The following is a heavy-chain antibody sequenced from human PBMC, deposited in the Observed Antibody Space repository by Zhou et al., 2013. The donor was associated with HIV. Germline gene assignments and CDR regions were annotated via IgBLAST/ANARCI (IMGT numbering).Heavy chain of an antibody. D-gene: IGHD1-26*01. CDR2: IFTSGTT. J-gene: IGHJ4*02. V-gene: IGHV4-4*07. CDR3: ARGIVGASMRYFDP. Sequence: QVQLQESGPGLVKPSETLSLTCTVSGGSISSYYWSWIRQPAGEGLEWIGHIFTSGTTNYNPSLKSRVTMSLDPSKNQVSLQMNSVTAADTAIYYCARGIVGASMRYFDPWGQGTLVSVSS. CDR1: GGSISSYY.